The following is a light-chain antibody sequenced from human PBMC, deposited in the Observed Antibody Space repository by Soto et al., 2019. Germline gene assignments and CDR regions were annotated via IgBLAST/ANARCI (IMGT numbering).Light chain of an antibody. V-gene: IGKV3-20*01. CDR1: QSVSSSY. J-gene: IGKJ1*01. CDR2: GAS. Sequence: EIVLTQSPRTLSLSPGERATLSCRASQSVSSSYLAWYQQKPGQAPRLLIYGASSRATPIPDRFSGSGSGTDFTPTSRRLEPEDFAVKDRQEYGRPSWTFAQGNTVDIK. CDR3: QEYGRPSWT.